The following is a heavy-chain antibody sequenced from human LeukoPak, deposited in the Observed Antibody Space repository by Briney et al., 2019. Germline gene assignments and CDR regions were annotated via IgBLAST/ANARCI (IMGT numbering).Heavy chain of an antibody. V-gene: IGHV1-3*01. CDR3: ARGDYYDSSGYFPGFDY. Sequence: ASVKVSCKASGYTFTSYAMHWVRQAPGQRLEWMGWVNAGNGNTKYSQKFQGRVTITRDTSASTAYMELSSLRSEDTAVYYCARGDYYDSSGYFPGFDYWGQGTLVTVSS. D-gene: IGHD3-22*01. J-gene: IGHJ4*02. CDR2: VNAGNGNT. CDR1: GYTFTSYA.